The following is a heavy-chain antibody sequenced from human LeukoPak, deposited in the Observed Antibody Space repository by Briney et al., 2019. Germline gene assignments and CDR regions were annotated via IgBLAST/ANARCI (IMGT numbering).Heavy chain of an antibody. J-gene: IGHJ6*02. CDR1: GFPFSSYW. CDR2: INHNGNVN. D-gene: IGHD3-16*01. Sequence: PGGSLRLSCVASGFPFSSYWMNWARQAPGKGLEWVASINHNGNVNYYVDSVKGRFTISRDNAKNSLYLQMGNLRAEDTAVYFCARGGGLDVWGQGTTVTVSS. CDR3: ARGGGLDV. V-gene: IGHV3-7*03.